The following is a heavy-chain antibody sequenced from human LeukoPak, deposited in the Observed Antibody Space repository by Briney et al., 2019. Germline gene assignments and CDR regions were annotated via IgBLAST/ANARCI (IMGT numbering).Heavy chain of an antibody. Sequence: SETLSLTCTVSGGSVSSGNYYWHWIRQPPGKGLEWVGYIHYSGTTNCNPSLKSRLTISVDTSKNQVSLKLSSVSAADTAVYYCTRDRGTWPGNWLDPWGQGTLVTVSS. CDR1: GGSVSSGNYY. CDR3: TRDRGTWPGNWLDP. J-gene: IGHJ5*02. CDR2: IHYSGTT. V-gene: IGHV4-61*01.